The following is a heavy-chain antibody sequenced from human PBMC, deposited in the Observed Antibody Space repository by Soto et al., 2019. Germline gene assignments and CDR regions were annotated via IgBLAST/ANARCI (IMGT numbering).Heavy chain of an antibody. Sequence: QVPLVQSGAEVKKPGSSVRASCQAIGAPFGSYVIPWIRQAPGQGLEWLGGITPIFGTSAYALTLQGRVSFSADEASVTAYMELTSLTPDDTAVYFCARGGYDGYPIDYWGHGALVTVSS. V-gene: IGHV1-69*01. CDR3: ARGGYDGYPIDY. CDR2: ITPIFGTS. J-gene: IGHJ4*01. D-gene: IGHD5-18*01. CDR1: GAPFGSYV.